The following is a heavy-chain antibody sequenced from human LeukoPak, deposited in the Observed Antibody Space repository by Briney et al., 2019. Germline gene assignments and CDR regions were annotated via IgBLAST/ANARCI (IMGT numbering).Heavy chain of an antibody. D-gene: IGHD3-22*01. J-gene: IGHJ4*01. CDR2: NYHGGGS. V-gene: IGHV4-4*02. CDR3: AREYRDGGFYYGYYFDY. Sequence: SETLSLTCGVSGGSISSGVWWSWGRQPPGKGLEWVGENYHGGGSNYNASLRSRVTISVDKSKNLFSLQLNSVTAADTAVYYCAREYRDGGFYYGYYFDYWGPGILVTVSS. CDR1: GGSISSGVW.